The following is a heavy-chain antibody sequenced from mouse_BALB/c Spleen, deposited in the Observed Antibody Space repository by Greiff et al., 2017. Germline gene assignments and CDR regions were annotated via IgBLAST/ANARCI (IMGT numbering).Heavy chain of an antibody. CDR2: IDPANGNT. D-gene: IGHD1-1*01. V-gene: IGHV14-3*02. J-gene: IGHJ3*01. Sequence: EVQLQQSGAELVKPGASVKLSCTASGFNIKDTYMHWVKQRPEQGLEWIGRIDPANGNTKYDPKFQGKATITADTSSNTAYLQLSSLTSEDTAVYYCARCRYGSSSWFAYWGQGTLVTVSA. CDR3: ARCRYGSSSWFAY. CDR1: GFNIKDTY.